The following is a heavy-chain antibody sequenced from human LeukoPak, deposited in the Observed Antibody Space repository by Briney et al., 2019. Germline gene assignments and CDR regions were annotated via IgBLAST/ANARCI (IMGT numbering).Heavy chain of an antibody. D-gene: IGHD1-26*01. CDR2: ISGSGGST. Sequence: GGSLRLSCAASGFTFSSYAMSWVRQAPGKGLEWVSAISGSGGSTYYADSVKGRFTISRDNSKNALYLQMNSLRAEDTAVYYCAKQATGSGIRYYFDYWGQGTLVTVSS. CDR1: GFTFSSYA. J-gene: IGHJ4*02. CDR3: AKQATGSGIRYYFDY. V-gene: IGHV3-23*01.